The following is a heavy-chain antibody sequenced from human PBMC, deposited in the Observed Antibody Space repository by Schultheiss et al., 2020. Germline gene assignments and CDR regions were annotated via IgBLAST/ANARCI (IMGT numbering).Heavy chain of an antibody. CDR3: ARHVHYYDSSGYYYVN. J-gene: IGHJ4*02. V-gene: IGHV4-59*01. Sequence: SATLPLTCTVSGGSISSYYWSWIRQPPGKGLEWIGYIYYSGSTNYNPSLKSRVTISVDTSKNQFSLKLSSVTAADTAVYYCARHVHYYDSSGYYYVNWGRGTLITVAS. CDR2: IYYSGST. D-gene: IGHD3-22*01. CDR1: GGSISSYY.